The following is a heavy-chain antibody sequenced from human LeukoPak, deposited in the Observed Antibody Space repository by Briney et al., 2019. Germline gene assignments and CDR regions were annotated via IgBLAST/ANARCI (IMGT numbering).Heavy chain of an antibody. CDR1: GGSFSAYY. D-gene: IGHD3-22*01. CDR2: IYYSGST. J-gene: IGHJ5*02. CDR3: ARDIGTPYYYDSSGYYSGWFDP. Sequence: SETLSLTCAVYGGSFSAYYWSWIRQPPGKGLEWIGYIYYSGSTNYNPSLKSRVTMSVDTSKKQFSLKLRSVTAADTAVYYCARDIGTPYYYDSSGYYSGWFDPWGQGTLVTVSS. V-gene: IGHV4-59*01.